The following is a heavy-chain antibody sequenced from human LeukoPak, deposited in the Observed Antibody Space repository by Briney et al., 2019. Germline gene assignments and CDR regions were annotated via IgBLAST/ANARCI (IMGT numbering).Heavy chain of an antibody. D-gene: IGHD2-2*01. J-gene: IGHJ2*01. Sequence: SETLSLTCTVSGYSISSGYYWGWIRQPPGKGLEWIGSIYHSGRTYYNPSLKSRVTISVDTSKNQFSLKLSSVTAADTAVYYCARHVRCSSTSCRDWYFDLWGRGTLVTVSS. CDR1: GYSISSGYY. CDR2: IYHSGRT. CDR3: ARHVRCSSTSCRDWYFDL. V-gene: IGHV4-38-2*02.